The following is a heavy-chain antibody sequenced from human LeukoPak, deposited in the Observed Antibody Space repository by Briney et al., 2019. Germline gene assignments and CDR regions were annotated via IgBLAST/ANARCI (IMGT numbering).Heavy chain of an antibody. CDR3: ARDRGVVIPFDY. Sequence: KPSQTLSLTCTVSGGSIGSGDYYWNWIRQPPGEGLEWIGYIYDSGETYYNPSLKSRVIISLDTSKNQFYLRLSSVTASDTAVYYCARDRGVVIPFDYWGQGTLVTVSS. J-gene: IGHJ4*02. CDR2: IYDSGET. CDR1: GGSIGSGDYY. V-gene: IGHV4-30-4*08. D-gene: IGHD2-2*01.